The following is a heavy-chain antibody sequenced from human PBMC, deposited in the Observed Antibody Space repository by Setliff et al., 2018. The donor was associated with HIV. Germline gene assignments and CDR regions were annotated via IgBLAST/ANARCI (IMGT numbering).Heavy chain of an antibody. V-gene: IGHV3-7*01. J-gene: IGHJ4*02. CDR3: ARGQTTGEY. Sequence: GGSLRLSCAASGFTFSSYGLHWVRQAPGRGLEWVANINPDGSEKYYVDSVKGRFTISRDNARNSLYVQMNSLRAEDTAVYYCARGQTTGEYWGQGTLVTVSS. CDR1: GFTFSSYG. D-gene: IGHD4-17*01. CDR2: INPDGSEK.